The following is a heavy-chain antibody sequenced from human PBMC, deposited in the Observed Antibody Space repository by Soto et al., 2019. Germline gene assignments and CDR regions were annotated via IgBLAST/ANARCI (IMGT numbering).Heavy chain of an antibody. Sequence: GGSLRLSCAASGFTFSSYGMHWVRQAPGKGLEWVAVISYDGSNKYYADSVKGRFTISRDNSKNTLYLQMNSLRAEDTAVYYCAKDRYSGSSVPYYFDYWGQGTLVTVSS. D-gene: IGHD1-26*01. V-gene: IGHV3-30*18. J-gene: IGHJ4*02. CDR1: GFTFSSYG. CDR2: ISYDGSNK. CDR3: AKDRYSGSSVPYYFDY.